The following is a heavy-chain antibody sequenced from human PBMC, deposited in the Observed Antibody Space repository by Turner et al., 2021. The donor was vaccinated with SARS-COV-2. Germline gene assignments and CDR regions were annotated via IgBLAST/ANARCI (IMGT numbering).Heavy chain of an antibody. V-gene: IGHV3-21*01. CDR1: GFTFSSYS. CDR2: ISSSSSFI. D-gene: IGHD6-19*01. CDR3: ARAEEHSREWLVPKIPFDI. Sequence: EVQLVESGGGLVTPGGSLRLSCAASGFTFSSYSMNWVRQAPGKGLEWVSSISSSSSFIYYPDSVKGRFTISRDNAKNSLYLQMNSLRAEDTAVYYCARAEEHSREWLVPKIPFDIWGQGTMVTVSS. J-gene: IGHJ3*02.